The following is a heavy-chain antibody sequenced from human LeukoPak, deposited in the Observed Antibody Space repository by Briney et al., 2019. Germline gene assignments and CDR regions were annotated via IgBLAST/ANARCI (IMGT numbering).Heavy chain of an antibody. J-gene: IGHJ1*01. V-gene: IGHV1-2*02. CDR1: GYTFTGYY. Sequence: ASVKVSCKASGYTFTGYYMHWVRQAPGQGLEWMGWINPNSGGTNYAQKFQGRVTMTRDTSISTAYMELSRLTSDDTAVYYCARGYCTGSSCYTEDFQHWGQGTLVTVSS. CDR2: INPNSGGT. D-gene: IGHD2-2*02. CDR3: ARGYCTGSSCYTEDFQH.